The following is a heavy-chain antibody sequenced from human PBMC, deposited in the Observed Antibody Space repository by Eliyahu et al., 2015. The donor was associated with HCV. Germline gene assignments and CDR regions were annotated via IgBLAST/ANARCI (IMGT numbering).Heavy chain of an antibody. J-gene: IGHJ4*02. Sequence: EVQLGESGGGLVQPGGSLRLSCAASGFTVSSNYMSWVRQAPGKGVEWVSVIYSGGRTNYADSVKGRFTISRHNSKNTLYLQMNSLRAEDTAVYYCARVGPXWFGELSFDSWGQGTLVTVSS. CDR2: IYSGGRT. CDR1: GFTVSSNY. CDR3: ARVGPXWFGELSFDS. V-gene: IGHV3-53*04. D-gene: IGHD3-10*01.